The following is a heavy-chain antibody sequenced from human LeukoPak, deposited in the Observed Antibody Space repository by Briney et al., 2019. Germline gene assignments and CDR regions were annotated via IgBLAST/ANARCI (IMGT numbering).Heavy chain of an antibody. CDR1: GFTFSSYS. V-gene: IGHV3-21*01. D-gene: IGHD3-10*01. J-gene: IGHJ6*02. CDR3: ARGRPGRFGELYYYYYGTDV. CDR2: ISSSSSYI. Sequence: PGGSLRLSCAASGFTFSSYSMNWVRQAPGKGLEWVSSISSSSSYIYYADSVKGRFTISRDNAKNSLYLQMNSLRAEDTAVYYCARGRPGRFGELYYYYYGTDVWGQGTTVTVSS.